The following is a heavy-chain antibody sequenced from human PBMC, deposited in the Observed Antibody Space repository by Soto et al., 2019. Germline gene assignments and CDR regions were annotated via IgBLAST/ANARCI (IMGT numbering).Heavy chain of an antibody. Sequence: QVQLVQSGAEVKKPGASVKVSCKASGYTFTGYYMHWVRQAPGQGLEWMGWINPNSGGTNYAQKLQGWVTMTRDTSISTAYMELSRLRSDDTAVYYCARGRSYDSRVDYWGQGTLVTVSS. CDR3: ARGRSYDSRVDY. CDR1: GYTFTGYY. CDR2: INPNSGGT. J-gene: IGHJ4*02. D-gene: IGHD3-22*01. V-gene: IGHV1-2*04.